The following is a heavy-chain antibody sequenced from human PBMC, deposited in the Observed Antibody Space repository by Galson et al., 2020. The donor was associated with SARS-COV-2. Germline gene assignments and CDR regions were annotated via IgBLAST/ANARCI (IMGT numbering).Heavy chain of an antibody. Sequence: GGSLRLSCAATGFTFDDFAMHWVRQAPGKGLEWVSGISWNSGHIAYAESVKGRVTISRDNAKNFLFLQMNSLRPDDSGRYYCVKGTGVQVLSRHSCLDPWGQGTLVIVSS. V-gene: IGHV3-9*01. D-gene: IGHD2-2*01. CDR2: ISWNSGHI. J-gene: IGHJ5*02. CDR3: VKGTGVQVLSRHSCLDP. CDR1: GFTFDDFA.